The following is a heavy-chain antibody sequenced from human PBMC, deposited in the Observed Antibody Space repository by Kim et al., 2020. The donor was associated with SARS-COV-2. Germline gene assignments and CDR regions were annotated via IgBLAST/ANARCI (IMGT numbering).Heavy chain of an antibody. CDR3: AKYNGRVGIAVAGTWAY. Sequence: VKGRFTISRDNSKSAMYLQRNSLRAEDTAVYYCAKYNGRVGIAVAGTWAYWGQGTLVTVSS. J-gene: IGHJ4*02. V-gene: IGHV3-23*01. D-gene: IGHD6-19*01.